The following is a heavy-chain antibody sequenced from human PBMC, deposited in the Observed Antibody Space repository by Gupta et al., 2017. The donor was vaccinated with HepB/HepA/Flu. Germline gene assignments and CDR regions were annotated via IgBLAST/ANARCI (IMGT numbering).Heavy chain of an antibody. V-gene: IGHV4-39*01. CDR3: ASVYCSSATCSYPGYVRQ. D-gene: IGHD2-2*01. Sequence: QLQLQESGPGLVEPSETLSLTCTVSGDSINSGSYHWGWLRQTPGKGLECIGTIYYSTSTYSNPSLKSRVTISVHTSKNQFSLRLTSVTAADTAVYYCASVYCSSATCSYPGYVRQWGQGTLVTVSS. J-gene: IGHJ1*01. CDR1: GDSINSGSYH. CDR2: IYYSTST.